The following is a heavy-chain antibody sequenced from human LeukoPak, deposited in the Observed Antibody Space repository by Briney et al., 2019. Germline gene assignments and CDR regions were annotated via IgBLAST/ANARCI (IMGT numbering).Heavy chain of an antibody. J-gene: IGHJ4*02. CDR1: GGSISSYY. V-gene: IGHV4-34*01. D-gene: IGHD2-2*01. Sequence: SETLSLTCTVSGGSISSYYWSWIRQPPGKGLEWIGEINHSGSTNYNPSLKSRATISVDTSKNQFSLKLSSVTAADTAVYYCARVGGYCSSTSCRNKGLYDYWGQGTLVTVSS. CDR3: ARVGGYCSSTSCRNKGLYDY. CDR2: INHSGST.